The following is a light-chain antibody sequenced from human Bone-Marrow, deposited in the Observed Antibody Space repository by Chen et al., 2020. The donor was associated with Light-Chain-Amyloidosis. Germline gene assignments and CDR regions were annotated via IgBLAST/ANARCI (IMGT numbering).Light chain of an antibody. CDR2: DDR. J-gene: IGLJ3*02. Sequence: SYVLTPPSSVFVPPGPTATIACGGNNIGTTSVHWYQQTPGQAPLLVFYDDRDRPSGIPERLSGSNSGNTATLTISRVEAGDEADYYCQVWDRSSDRPVFGGGTKLTVL. CDR1: NIGTTS. V-gene: IGLV3-21*02. CDR3: QVWDRSSDRPV.